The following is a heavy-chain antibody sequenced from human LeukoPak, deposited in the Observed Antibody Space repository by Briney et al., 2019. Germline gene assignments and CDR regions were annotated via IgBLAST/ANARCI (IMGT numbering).Heavy chain of an antibody. Sequence: GGSLRLSCAVSGFHFTTYWMTWVRQAPGKGLEWVANIKQDGSDKNYVDSVKGRFTISRDNAKKLLYLQMNSLRAEDTAVYYCARDAGGRFKLTPYSSGLFDYWGQGTLVTVSS. CDR3: ARDAGGRFKLTPYSSGLFDY. V-gene: IGHV3-7*03. J-gene: IGHJ4*02. CDR1: GFHFTTYW. CDR2: IKQDGSDK. D-gene: IGHD6-19*01.